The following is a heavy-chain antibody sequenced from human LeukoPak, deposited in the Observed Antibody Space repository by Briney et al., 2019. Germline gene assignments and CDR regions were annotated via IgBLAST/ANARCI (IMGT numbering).Heavy chain of an antibody. V-gene: IGHV1-3*01. CDR3: ARDRRIRGAFDI. J-gene: IGHJ3*02. D-gene: IGHD2-21*01. CDR1: GYTFTSYA. CDR2: INAGNGNT. Sequence: ASVKVSCKASGYTFTSYAMHWVRQAPGQRLEWMGWINAGNGNTKYSQKFQGRVTITRDTSASTAYMELSSLRSEDTAVYYCARDRRIRGAFDIWGQGTMVTVSS.